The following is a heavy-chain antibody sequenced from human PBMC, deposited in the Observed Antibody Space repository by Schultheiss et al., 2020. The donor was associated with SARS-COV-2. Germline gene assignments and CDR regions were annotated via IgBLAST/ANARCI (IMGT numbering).Heavy chain of an antibody. CDR2: IYYSGST. J-gene: IGHJ4*02. D-gene: IGHD1-26*01. CDR1: GGSISSGDYY. Sequence: SETLTLTCTVSGGSISSGDYYWSWLRQPPGKGLEWIGYIYYSGSTYYNPSLKSRVTISVDTSKNQFSLKLSSVTAADTAVYYCARDGIVGATTSPFDYWGQGTLVTVSS. CDR3: ARDGIVGATTSPFDY. V-gene: IGHV4-30-4*02.